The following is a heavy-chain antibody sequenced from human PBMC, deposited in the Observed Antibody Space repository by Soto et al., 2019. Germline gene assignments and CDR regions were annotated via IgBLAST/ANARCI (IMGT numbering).Heavy chain of an antibody. CDR2: ISGRGGST. D-gene: IGHD2-21*02. CDR3: TKDAEADKDVVTDAFDI. V-gene: IGHV3-23*01. Sequence: EVQLLESGGGLVQPGGSLRLSCAASGFTFSSYAMSWVRQAPGTGLEWVSAISGRGGSTYYADSVKGRFTISRDNSKNTLDLQRNSLRASDTAVYYCTKDAEADKDVVTDAFDIWGKGTMVTVSS. J-gene: IGHJ3*02. CDR1: GFTFSSYA.